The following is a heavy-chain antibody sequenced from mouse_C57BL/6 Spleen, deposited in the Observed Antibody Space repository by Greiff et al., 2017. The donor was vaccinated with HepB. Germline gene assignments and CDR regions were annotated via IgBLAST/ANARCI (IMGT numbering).Heavy chain of an antibody. V-gene: IGHV1-42*01. J-gene: IGHJ4*01. CDR1: GYSFTGYY. D-gene: IGHD2-4*01. CDR3: ARRGYDYDDYYAMDY. CDR2: INPSTGGT. Sequence: VQLQQSGPELVKPGASVKISCKASGYSFTGYYMNWVQQSPEKSLEWIGEINPSTGGTTYNQKFKAKATLTVDTSSSTAYMQLKSLTSEDSAVYYCARRGYDYDDYYAMDYWGQGTSVTVSS.